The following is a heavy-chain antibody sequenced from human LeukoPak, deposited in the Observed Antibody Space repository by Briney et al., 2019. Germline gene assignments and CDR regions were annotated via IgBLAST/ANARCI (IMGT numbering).Heavy chain of an antibody. D-gene: IGHD6-19*01. J-gene: IGHJ4*02. CDR3: ARDLEGYSSGWYPNYFDY. CDR1: GGTFSSYA. V-gene: IGHV1-69*13. CDR2: IIPIFGTA. Sequence: GASVKVSCKASGGTFSSYAISWVRQAPGQGLEWMGGIIPIFGTANHAQKFQGRVTITADESTSTAYMELSSLRSEDTAVYYCARDLEGYSSGWYPNYFDYWGQGTLVTVSS.